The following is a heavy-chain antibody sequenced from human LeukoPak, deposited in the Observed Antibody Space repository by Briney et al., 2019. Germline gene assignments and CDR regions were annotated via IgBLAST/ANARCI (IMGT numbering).Heavy chain of an antibody. Sequence: GASVKVSCKASGYTFTGYYMHWVRQAPGQGLEWMGWINPNSGGTNYAQKFQGRVTMTRDTSISTAYMELSRLRSDDTAVYYCARDMTSGSSGSFFWFDPWGQGTLVTVSS. CDR3: ARDMTSGSSGSFFWFDP. J-gene: IGHJ5*02. CDR1: GYTFTGYY. V-gene: IGHV1-2*02. D-gene: IGHD6-6*01. CDR2: INPNSGGT.